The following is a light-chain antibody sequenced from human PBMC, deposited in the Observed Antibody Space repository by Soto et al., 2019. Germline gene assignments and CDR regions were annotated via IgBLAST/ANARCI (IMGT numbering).Light chain of an antibody. CDR1: QSISSW. V-gene: IGKV1-5*03. CDR3: QPYNSYSRT. Sequence: DIQMTQSPSTLSASVGDRVTITCRASQSISSWLAWFQHKPGKAPRLLIYKASILESGVPSRFSGTGSGTEFTLTISGLQPDDSATYYCQPYNSYSRTFGQGTKVEIK. J-gene: IGKJ1*01. CDR2: KAS.